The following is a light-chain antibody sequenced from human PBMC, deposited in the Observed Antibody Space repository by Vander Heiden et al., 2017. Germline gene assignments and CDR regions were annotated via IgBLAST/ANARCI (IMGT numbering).Light chain of an antibody. CDR1: QSVSSSY. J-gene: IGKJ3*01. Sequence: EIVLTQSPGTLSLSPGERATLSCRASQSVSSSYLAWYQQKPGQAPRLLIDGASSRATGIPDRFSGSGSGTDFTLTISRLEPEDFAVYYCQQYGSSPPSFTFGPGIKVDIK. CDR2: GAS. V-gene: IGKV3-20*01. CDR3: QQYGSSPPSFT.